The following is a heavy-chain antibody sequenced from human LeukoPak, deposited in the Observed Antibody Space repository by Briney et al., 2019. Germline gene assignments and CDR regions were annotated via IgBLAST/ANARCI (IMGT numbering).Heavy chain of an antibody. V-gene: IGHV4-61*02. CDR3: ARYESVVRGFDY. CDR2: IYTSGST. CDR1: GGSISSGSYY. D-gene: IGHD3-10*01. J-gene: IGHJ4*02. Sequence: SQTLSLTCTVSGGSISSGSYYWSWVRQPAGKGLEWIGRIYTSGSTNYNPSLKSRVTISVDTSKNQFSLKLSSVTAADTAVYYCARYESVVRGFDYWGQGTLVTVSS.